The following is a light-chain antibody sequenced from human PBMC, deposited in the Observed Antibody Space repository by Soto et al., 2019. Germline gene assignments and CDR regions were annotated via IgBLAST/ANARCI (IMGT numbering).Light chain of an antibody. CDR1: RRVVGGYNF. Sequence: QSVLTQPAPVSGSPGPSIAISRTGNRRVVGGYNFVSWYQQHPGKAPKLMIYDVSNRPSGVSNRFSGSKSGNTASLTISGLQAEDEADYYCSSYTSSSTRVFGTGTKVTV. CDR2: DVS. V-gene: IGLV2-14*01. CDR3: SSYTSSSTRV. J-gene: IGLJ1*01.